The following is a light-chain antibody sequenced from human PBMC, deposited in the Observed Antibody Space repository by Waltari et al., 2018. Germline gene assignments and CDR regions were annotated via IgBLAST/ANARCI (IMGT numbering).Light chain of an antibody. Sequence: ELVLTQSPGTLSLSPGERATLPCRASQSVSSKFLACYQQKPGQAPRLLTYAASSRPTGIPDRFSGSGSVTDFSLTITGLEPEDFAVYYCQQYGSSPRTFGPGTKVEIK. CDR1: QSVSSKF. J-gene: IGKJ3*01. CDR3: QQYGSSPRT. V-gene: IGKV3-20*01. CDR2: AAS.